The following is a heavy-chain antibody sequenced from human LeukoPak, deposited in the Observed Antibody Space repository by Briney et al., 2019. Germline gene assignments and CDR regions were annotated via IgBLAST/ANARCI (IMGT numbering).Heavy chain of an antibody. CDR1: GFTFSSYG. Sequence: GGSLRLSCAASGFTFSSYGMHWVRQAPGKGLEWVAVISYDGSNKYYADSVKGRFTISRDNSKNTLYLQMNILKAGDTAVYYCARGGPGYYLDYWGQGTLVTVSP. CDR3: ARGGPGYYLDY. V-gene: IGHV3-30*03. J-gene: IGHJ4*02. CDR2: ISYDGSNK.